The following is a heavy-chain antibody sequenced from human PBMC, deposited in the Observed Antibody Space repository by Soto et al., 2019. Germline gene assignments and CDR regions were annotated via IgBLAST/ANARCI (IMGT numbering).Heavy chain of an antibody. Sequence: SENLSLTCIVSGGSFGTYYWSWIRQSAGKGLEWIGYISDSGRPYYSPSLKSRVTVSIDMSKNQFSLKLNSVTAADTAVYFCARTWDNWFDPWGQGTLVTVSS. D-gene: IGHD3-16*01. CDR1: GGSFGTYY. J-gene: IGHJ5*02. CDR2: ISDSGRP. CDR3: ARTWDNWFDP. V-gene: IGHV4-59*01.